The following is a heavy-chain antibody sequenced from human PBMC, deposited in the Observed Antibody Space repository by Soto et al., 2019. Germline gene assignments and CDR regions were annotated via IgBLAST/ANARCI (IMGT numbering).Heavy chain of an antibody. J-gene: IGHJ4*02. CDR3: AGPGYSSQDY. CDR1: GFTFSSFA. CDR2: ISGRGDDT. Sequence: GGSLRLACAASGFTFSSFALSWVRQAPGMGLEWVSAISGRGDDTDYADSVKGRSTISRDNSKNTLYLHMNSLRAEDTAGYYCAGPGYSSQDYWGQGALVTVAS. V-gene: IGHV3-23*01. D-gene: IGHD5-18*01.